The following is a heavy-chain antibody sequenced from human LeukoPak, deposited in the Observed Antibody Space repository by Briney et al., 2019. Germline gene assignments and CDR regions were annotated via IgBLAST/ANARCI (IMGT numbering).Heavy chain of an antibody. CDR1: GYTLTELS. CDR2: FDPEDGET. Sequence: ASVKVSCTVSGYTLTELSMHWVRQAPGKGLEWMGGFDPEDGETIYAQKFQGRVTMTEDTSTDTAYMELSSLRSEDTAVYYCATAKGYYYAVFDYWGQGTLVTVSS. J-gene: IGHJ4*02. D-gene: IGHD3-10*01. V-gene: IGHV1-24*01. CDR3: ATAKGYYYAVFDY.